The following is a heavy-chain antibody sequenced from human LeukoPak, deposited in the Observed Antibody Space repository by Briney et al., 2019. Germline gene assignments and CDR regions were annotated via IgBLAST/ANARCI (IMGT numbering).Heavy chain of an antibody. J-gene: IGHJ3*02. CDR2: ISGSGGST. D-gene: IGHD3-22*01. Sequence: GSLRLSCAASGFTFSSYAMSWVRQAPGKGLGWVSAISGSGGSTYYADSVKGRFTISRDNSKNTLYLQMNSLRAEDTAVYYCAKDITMIVVVIPTYDAFDIWGQGTMVTVSS. V-gene: IGHV3-23*01. CDR3: AKDITMIVVVIPTYDAFDI. CDR1: GFTFSSYA.